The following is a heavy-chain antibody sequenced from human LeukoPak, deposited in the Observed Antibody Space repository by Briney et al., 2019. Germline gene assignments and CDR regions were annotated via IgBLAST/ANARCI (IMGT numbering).Heavy chain of an antibody. CDR1: GFTFSSYA. CDR3: AKVGPHRDYYYYMDV. Sequence: GGSLRLSCAASGFTFSSYAMHWVRQAPGKGLEWVAVISHDGSNKYYADSVKGRFTISRDNSKNTLYLQMNSLRAEDTAVYYCAKVGPHRDYYYYMDVWGKGTTVTVSS. D-gene: IGHD3-16*01. V-gene: IGHV3-30-3*01. CDR2: ISHDGSNK. J-gene: IGHJ6*03.